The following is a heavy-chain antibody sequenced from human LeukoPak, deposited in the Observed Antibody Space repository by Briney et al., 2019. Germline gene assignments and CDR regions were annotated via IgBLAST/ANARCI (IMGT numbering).Heavy chain of an antibody. CDR2: IYSGGST. CDR1: GFTVSSNY. J-gene: IGHJ4*02. Sequence: GGSLRLSCAASGFTVSSNYVSWVRQAPGKGLEWVSVIYSGGSTYYADSVKGRFTISRHNSKNTLYLQMNSLRAEDTAVYYCARGNYGSGSYYPDYWGQGTLVTVSS. V-gene: IGHV3-53*04. D-gene: IGHD3-10*01. CDR3: ARGNYGSGSYYPDY.